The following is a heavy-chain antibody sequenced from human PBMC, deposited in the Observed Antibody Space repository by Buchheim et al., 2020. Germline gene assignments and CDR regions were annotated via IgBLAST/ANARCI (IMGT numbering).Heavy chain of an antibody. CDR3: AREGRGGVSDY. V-gene: IGHV3-33*01. CDR1: GFTFSTHA. CDR2: IWFDGSNT. J-gene: IGHJ4*02. D-gene: IGHD3-10*01. Sequence: QVQLVESGGGAVQPGRSLRLSCAASGFTFSTHAMHWVRQAPGKGLEWVTMIWFDGSNTHYSESVRGRFTISRDNSKNTVYLQINSLRAEDTAKYHCAREGRGGVSDYWGQGTL.